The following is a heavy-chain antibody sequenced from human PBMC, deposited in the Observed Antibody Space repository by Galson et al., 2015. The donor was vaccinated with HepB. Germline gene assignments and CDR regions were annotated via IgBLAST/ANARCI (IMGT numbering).Heavy chain of an antibody. CDR3: ARDGVATSIAVAGSRGNWFDP. Sequence: SLRLSCAASGFTFSSYTMHWVRQAPGKGLEWVAVIWYDGSNKYYADSVKGRFTISRDNSKNTLYLQMNSLRAEDTAVYYCARDGVATSIAVAGSRGNWFDPWGQGTLVTVSS. D-gene: IGHD6-19*01. CDR2: IWYDGSNK. V-gene: IGHV3-33*08. CDR1: GFTFSSYT. J-gene: IGHJ5*02.